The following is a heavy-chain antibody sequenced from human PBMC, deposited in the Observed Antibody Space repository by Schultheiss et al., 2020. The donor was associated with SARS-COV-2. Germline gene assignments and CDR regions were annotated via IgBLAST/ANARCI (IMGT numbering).Heavy chain of an antibody. Sequence: GESLKISCAASGFTFRNYWMDWVRQAPGKGLEYVSAISSNGGSTYYADSVKGRFTISRDNSKNTVYLQMNSLRPEDTAVYYCARDSGSYLDYWGQGTLVTVSS. CDR1: GFTFRNYW. CDR3: ARDSGSYLDY. V-gene: IGHV3-64*04. J-gene: IGHJ4*02. D-gene: IGHD1-26*01. CDR2: ISSNGGST.